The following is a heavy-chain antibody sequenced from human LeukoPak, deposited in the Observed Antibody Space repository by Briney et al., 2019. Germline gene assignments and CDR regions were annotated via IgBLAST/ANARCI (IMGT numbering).Heavy chain of an antibody. Sequence: GGSLRLSCAASGFAFRSYVMSWVRQAPGKGLEWVSGISGSGGVTDYADSVKGRFTVSRDNSKSTVYLLMNSLRVEDTAVYYCAKDPRIPVILWGQGTLLTVSS. CDR2: ISGSGGVT. CDR3: AKDPRIPVIL. D-gene: IGHD6-19*01. V-gene: IGHV3-23*01. J-gene: IGHJ4*02. CDR1: GFAFRSYV.